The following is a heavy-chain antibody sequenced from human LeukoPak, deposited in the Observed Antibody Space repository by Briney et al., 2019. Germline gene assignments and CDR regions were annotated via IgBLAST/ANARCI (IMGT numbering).Heavy chain of an antibody. CDR1: GGSISSYY. CDR2: IYYSGST. D-gene: IGHD3-9*01. CDR3: ARDSGADILTGYTLGWFDP. Sequence: SETLSLTCTVSGGSISSYYWSWIRQPPGKGLEWIGYIYYSGSTNYNPSLNSRVTISVDTSKNQFSLKLSSVTAADTAVYYCARDSGADILTGYTLGWFDPWGQGTLVTVSS. V-gene: IGHV4-59*01. J-gene: IGHJ5*02.